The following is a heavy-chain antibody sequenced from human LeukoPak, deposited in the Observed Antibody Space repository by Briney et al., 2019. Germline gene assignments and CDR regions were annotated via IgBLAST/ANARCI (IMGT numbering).Heavy chain of an antibody. CDR1: GFTFSSNY. D-gene: IGHD6-13*01. CDR3: ARPRYGSSWYAFDI. CDR2: IYSGGST. Sequence: GGSLRLSCAASGFTFSSNYMSWVRQAPGKGLEWVSVIYSGGSTYYADSVKGRFTLSRDTSKNTLYLQMNSLRAEDTAVYYCARPRYGSSWYAFDIWGQGTIVTVSS. V-gene: IGHV3-53*01. J-gene: IGHJ3*02.